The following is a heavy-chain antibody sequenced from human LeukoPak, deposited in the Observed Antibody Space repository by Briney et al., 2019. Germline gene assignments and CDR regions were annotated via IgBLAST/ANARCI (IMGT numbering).Heavy chain of an antibody. Sequence: PGGSLRLSCAGSGFTFSNGWMNWVRQAPGRGLEWVGRIKSKVDGGTTDYAAPVKGRFTISRDDPKNTVYLQMISLKTEDTAVYYCSTGGYYEDYWGHGTLVTVSS. D-gene: IGHD3-22*01. V-gene: IGHV3-15*01. CDR1: GFTFSNGW. CDR3: STGGYYEDY. CDR2: IKSKVDGGTT. J-gene: IGHJ4*01.